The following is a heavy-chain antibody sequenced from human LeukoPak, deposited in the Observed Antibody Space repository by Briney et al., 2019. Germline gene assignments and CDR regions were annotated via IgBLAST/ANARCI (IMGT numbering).Heavy chain of an antibody. J-gene: IGHJ6*03. D-gene: IGHD3/OR15-3a*01. CDR1: GYTVGSYD. CDR2: MNPNSGNI. CDR3: ARALSWTTESYYYMDV. V-gene: IGHV1-8*01. Sequence: ASVKVSCKASGYTVGSYDINWVRQATGQGLEWMGWMNPNSGNIGYAQKFQGRVTMTKNTPITTAYMELSSLRSEDTAVYYCARALSWTTESYYYMDVWGKGTTVTVSS.